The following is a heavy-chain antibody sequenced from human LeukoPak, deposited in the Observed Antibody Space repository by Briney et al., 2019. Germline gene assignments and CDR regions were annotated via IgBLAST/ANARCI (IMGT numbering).Heavy chain of an antibody. CDR1: GFSLSTSGVG. CDR3: AHMGYGSGSTLYEY. J-gene: IGHJ4*02. CDR2: IYWDDDK. Sequence: SCPKLVNPTQTLTLTCNFSGFSLSTSGVGVGWIRQPPGKALERLALIYWDDDKRYSPSLKSRLTITKDTSKNQVVLTMTNMDPVDTATYYFAHMGYGSGSTLYEYWGQGALVTVSS. D-gene: IGHD3-10*01. V-gene: IGHV2-5*02.